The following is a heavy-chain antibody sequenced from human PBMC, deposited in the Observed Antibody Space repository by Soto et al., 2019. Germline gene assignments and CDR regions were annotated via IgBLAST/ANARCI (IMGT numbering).Heavy chain of an antibody. CDR2: LYWDDDT. V-gene: IGHV2-5*02. D-gene: IGHD2-15*01. CDR1: GFSLSTSAVG. CDR3: AHLVVAATYAEYFQH. Sequence: QITLKESGPTLVKPTQTLTLTCTFSGFSLSTSAVGVGSIPQPPGKALEWLALLYWDDDTRHSPSLKSRLTINKDTSKNQVVLTMTTMDPVDTATYYCAHLVVAATYAEYFQHWGQGTLVTVSS. J-gene: IGHJ1*01.